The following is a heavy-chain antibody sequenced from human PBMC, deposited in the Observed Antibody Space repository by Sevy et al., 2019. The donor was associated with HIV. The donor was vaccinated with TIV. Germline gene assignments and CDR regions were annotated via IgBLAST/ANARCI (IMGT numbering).Heavy chain of an antibody. CDR3: PREGDCIGIDCYDDWRLPSYYYYPMDV. J-gene: IGHJ6*02. CDR1: GFAFGTYS. CDR2: ISSKNDYI. Sequence: GGSLRLSCAASGFAFGTYSMNWVRQAPGKGLESVSSISSKNDYIFYADSVKGRFTISKDNAKNSLYLQMNSLRVEDTAVYYWPREGDCIGIDCYDDWRLPSYYYYPMDVWGQGPTVTVSS. V-gene: IGHV3-21*01. D-gene: IGHD2-2*01.